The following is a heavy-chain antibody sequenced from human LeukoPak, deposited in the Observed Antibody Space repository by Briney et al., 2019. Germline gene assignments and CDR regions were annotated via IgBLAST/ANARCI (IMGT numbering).Heavy chain of an antibody. V-gene: IGHV1-8*01. CDR2: MNPNSGNT. D-gene: IGHD3-3*01. CDR3: ARSITIFGVVSHDAFDI. Sequence: GASVTVSCKASGYTFTSYDINWVRQATGQGLEWMGWMNPNSGNTDYPQKFQGRVTMTRNTSISTAYMELSSLRSEDTAVYYCARSITIFGVVSHDAFDIWGQGTMVTVSS. CDR1: GYTFTSYD. J-gene: IGHJ3*02.